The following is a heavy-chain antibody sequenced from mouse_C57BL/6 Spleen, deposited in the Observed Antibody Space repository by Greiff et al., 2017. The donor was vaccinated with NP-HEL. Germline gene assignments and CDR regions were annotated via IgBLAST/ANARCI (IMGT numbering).Heavy chain of an antibody. CDR2: INPNNGGT. D-gene: IGHD2-4*01. CDR1: GYTFTDYN. CDR3: ARFSSYDYDEGFDY. V-gene: IGHV1-18*01. J-gene: IGHJ2*01. Sequence: EVKLMESGPELVKPGASVKIPCKASGYTFTDYNMDWVKQSHGKSLEWIGDINPNNGGTIYNQKFKGKATLTVDKSSSTAYMELRSLTSEDTAVYYCARFSSYDYDEGFDYWGQGTTLTVSS.